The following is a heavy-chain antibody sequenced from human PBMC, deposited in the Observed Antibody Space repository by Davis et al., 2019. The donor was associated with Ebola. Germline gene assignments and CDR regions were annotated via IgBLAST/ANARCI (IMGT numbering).Heavy chain of an antibody. CDR2: IIPKFPVT. CDR3: ARLYGSGTTIDY. CDR1: GGTFSSDA. Sequence: SVKVSCKASGGTFSSDAISWVRQAPGQGLEWMGGIIPKFPVTQYAQKFQGKATITADESTSTAYMELSSLTSEDTAVYYCARLYGSGTTIDYWGQGTLVTVSS. V-gene: IGHV1-69*13. D-gene: IGHD3-10*01. J-gene: IGHJ4*02.